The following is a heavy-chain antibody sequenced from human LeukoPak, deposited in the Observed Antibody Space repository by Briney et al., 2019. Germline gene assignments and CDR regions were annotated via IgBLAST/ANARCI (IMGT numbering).Heavy chain of an antibody. V-gene: IGHV3-21*01. Sequence: PGGSLRLSCAASGFTFSSYAMNWVRQAPGKGLEWVSSISSSSSYIYYADSVKGRFTISGDNAKNSLYLQMNSLRAEDTAVYYCAKPSDIVVVVAAIDYWGQGTLVTVSS. D-gene: IGHD2-15*01. J-gene: IGHJ4*02. CDR2: ISSSSSYI. CDR3: AKPSDIVVVVAAIDY. CDR1: GFTFSSYA.